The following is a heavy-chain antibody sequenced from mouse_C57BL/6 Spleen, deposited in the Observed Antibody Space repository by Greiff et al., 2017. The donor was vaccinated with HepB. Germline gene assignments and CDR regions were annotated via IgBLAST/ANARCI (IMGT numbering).Heavy chain of an antibody. CDR1: GYTFTSYW. Sequence: VQLQQPGAELVRPGSSVKLSCKASGYTFTSYWLHWVKQRPIQGLEWIGNIDPSDSETHYNQKFKDKATLTVDKSSSTAYMQLSSLTSEDSAVYDCARSGDYPQRSYFDYWGQGTTLTVSS. D-gene: IGHD2-4*01. J-gene: IGHJ2*01. V-gene: IGHV1-52*01. CDR3: ARSGDYPQRSYFDY. CDR2: IDPSDSET.